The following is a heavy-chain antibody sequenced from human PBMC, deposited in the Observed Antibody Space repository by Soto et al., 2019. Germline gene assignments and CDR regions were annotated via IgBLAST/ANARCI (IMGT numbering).Heavy chain of an antibody. CDR2: TYYKSKWRN. CDR3: AKQAAQQWSAFDG. Sequence: SQTLSLTCAISGDSVSSSNAAWNWIRQSPSRGLEWMGRTYYKSKWRNDYAESVRSRISINPDTSKNQFSLQLNSVTPEDSAVYYCAKQAAQQWSAFDGWGQGTMVTVSS. V-gene: IGHV6-1*01. D-gene: IGHD6-19*01. CDR1: GDSVSSSNAA. J-gene: IGHJ3*01.